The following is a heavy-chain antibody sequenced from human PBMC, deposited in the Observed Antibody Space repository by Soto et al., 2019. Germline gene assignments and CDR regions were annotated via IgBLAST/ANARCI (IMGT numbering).Heavy chain of an antibody. V-gene: IGHV1-69*13. CDR1: GGTFSSYA. CDR2: IIPIFGTA. J-gene: IGHJ6*02. CDR3: ARVGLKGYYYYGRDV. Sequence: SVKVSCKASGGTFSSYAISWVRQAPGQGLEWMGGIIPIFGTANYAQKFQGRVTITADESTSTAYMELSSLRSEDTAVYYCARVGLKGYYYYGRDVWGQGTTVTVSS.